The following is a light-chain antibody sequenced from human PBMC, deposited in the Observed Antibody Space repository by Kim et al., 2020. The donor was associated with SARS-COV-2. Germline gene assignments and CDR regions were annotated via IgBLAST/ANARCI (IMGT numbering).Light chain of an antibody. V-gene: IGKV1-17*03. J-gene: IGKJ1*01. Sequence: DIQMTQSPSAMSASLGDRVTITCRASQGISNSLAWFQHKPGKAPKSLIFAESTLQDGVPSRFSGSGSGTEFTLTISGLQPEDFASYYCLQYSACPWTFGQGTKVDTK. CDR3: LQYSACPWT. CDR2: AES. CDR1: QGISNS.